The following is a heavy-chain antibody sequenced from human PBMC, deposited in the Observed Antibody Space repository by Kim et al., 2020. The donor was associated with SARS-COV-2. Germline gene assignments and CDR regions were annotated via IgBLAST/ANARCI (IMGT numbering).Heavy chain of an antibody. CDR2: FDPEDGET. D-gene: IGHD4-17*01. J-gene: IGHJ4*02. V-gene: IGHV1-24*01. CDR1: GYTLTELS. CDR3: ATAHYGDWYFDY. Sequence: ASVKVSCKVSGYTLTELSMHWVRQAPGKGLEWMGGFDPEDGETIYAQKFQGRVTMTEDTSTDTAYMELSSLRSEDTAVYYCATAHYGDWYFDYWGQGTLVTVSS.